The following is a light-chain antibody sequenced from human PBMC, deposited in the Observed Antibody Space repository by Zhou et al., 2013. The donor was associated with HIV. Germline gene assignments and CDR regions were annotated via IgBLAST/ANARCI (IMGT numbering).Light chain of an antibody. CDR1: QGIRND. CDR3: QQIYNIPLT. J-gene: IGKJ4*01. CDR2: GVV. Sequence: DIQMTQSPFSLSASVGDSVTITCRASQGIRNDLGWYQQKAGTPPKRLIYGVVSLQSGVPSRFSGSGSGTDFTLTISNLQPEDFATYFCQQIYNIPLTVGGGTKVEIK. V-gene: IGKV1-39*01.